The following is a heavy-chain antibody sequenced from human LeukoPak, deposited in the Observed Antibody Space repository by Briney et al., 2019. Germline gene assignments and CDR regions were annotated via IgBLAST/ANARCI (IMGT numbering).Heavy chain of an antibody. CDR1: GGSFSGYY. J-gene: IGHJ5*02. CDR2: INHSGST. D-gene: IGHD3/OR15-3a*01. V-gene: IGHV4-34*01. Sequence: SETLSLTCAVYGGSFSGYYWSWIRQPPGKGLEWDGEINHSGSTNYNPSLKSRVTISVDTSKNQFSLKLSSVTAADTAVYYCARGPRTGYSNWFDPWGQGTLVTVSS. CDR3: ARGPRTGYSNWFDP.